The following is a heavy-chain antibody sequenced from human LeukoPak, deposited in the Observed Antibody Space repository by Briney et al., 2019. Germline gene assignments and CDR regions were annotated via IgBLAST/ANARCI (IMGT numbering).Heavy chain of an antibody. Sequence: GGSLRLSCAASGFTFGSYAMSWVRKAPGKGLEWVSAISGSGGSTYYADSVKGRFTISRDNYKNTLYLQMNSLRAEDTAVYYCAKDDTLGSYSHWGQGTLVTVSS. V-gene: IGHV3-23*01. CDR1: GFTFGSYA. J-gene: IGHJ4*02. CDR3: AKDDTLGSYSH. D-gene: IGHD1-26*01. CDR2: ISGSGGST.